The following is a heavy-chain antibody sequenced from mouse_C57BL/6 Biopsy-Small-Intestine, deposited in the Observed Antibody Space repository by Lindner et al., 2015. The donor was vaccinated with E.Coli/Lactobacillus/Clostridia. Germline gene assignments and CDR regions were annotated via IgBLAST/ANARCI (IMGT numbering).Heavy chain of an antibody. CDR2: FNPGGTGT. V-gene: IGHV1S61*01. D-gene: IGHD3-3*01. Sequence: SVKVSCRASGYTFTSYYIHWVRQAPGQGLEWMGIFNPGGTGTRYAQKFQGRITMTRDTSTSIVFMELSSLTSDDTAVYYCARSHQKGLEHWGQGTLVTVSS. J-gene: IGHJ4*01. CDR1: GYTFTSYY. CDR3: ARSHQKGLEH.